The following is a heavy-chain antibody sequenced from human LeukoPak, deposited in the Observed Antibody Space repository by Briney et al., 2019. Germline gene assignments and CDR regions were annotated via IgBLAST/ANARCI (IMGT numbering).Heavy chain of an antibody. D-gene: IGHD6-6*01. CDR1: GFTFDDYA. CDR2: ISWDGGST. J-gene: IGHJ4*02. Sequence: GGSMRLSCAASGFTFDDYAMHWVRQAPGKGLEWVSLISWDGGSTYYADSVKGRFTISRDNSKNSLYLQMNSLRAEYTALYYCAKVSGEYSSSSGDYWGQGTLVTVSS. V-gene: IGHV3-43D*03. CDR3: AKVSGEYSSSSGDY.